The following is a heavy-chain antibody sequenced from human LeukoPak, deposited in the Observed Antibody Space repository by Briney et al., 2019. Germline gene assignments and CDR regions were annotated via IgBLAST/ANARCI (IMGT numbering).Heavy chain of an antibody. J-gene: IGHJ4*02. CDR3: ARHSRIYYDFDY. V-gene: IGHV4-59*08. CDR1: GGSISSYY. CDR2: IYYSGST. Sequence: PSETLSLTCTVSGGSISSYYWSWLRQPPGKGLEWIGYIYYSGSTNSNPSLKSRVTISVDTSKNQFSLELNSVTAADTAVYYCARHSRIYYDFDYWGQGTLVTVSS. D-gene: IGHD3-10*01.